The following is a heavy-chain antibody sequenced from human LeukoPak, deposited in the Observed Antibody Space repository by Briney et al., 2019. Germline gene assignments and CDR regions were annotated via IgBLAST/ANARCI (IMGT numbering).Heavy chain of an antibody. D-gene: IGHD6-19*01. J-gene: IGHJ4*02. Sequence: PGGSLRLSCAASGFYFRDHWMDWVRQAPGKGLEWVGHIKTDGSETYYLDSLKGRISISRDNTNNALYLQMYSLRVEDTAVYYCVKNDGWFHLAQWGQGTLVTVSS. CDR1: GFYFRDHW. CDR2: IKTDGSET. V-gene: IGHV3-7*03. CDR3: VKNDGWFHLAQ.